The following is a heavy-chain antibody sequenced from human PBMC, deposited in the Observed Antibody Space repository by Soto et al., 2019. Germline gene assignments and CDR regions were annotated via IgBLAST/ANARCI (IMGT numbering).Heavy chain of an antibody. V-gene: IGHV3-74*01. Sequence: GGSLRLSCAASGFSLSSRWMHWVRQVPGKGLVWVSRIKSDGSSTSYADSVKGRFSISRDNAKNTVYLQMNSLRAEDTALYYCVRDQDTYGQEVFDSWGQGT. CDR1: GFSLSSRW. CDR2: IKSDGSST. J-gene: IGHJ4*02. D-gene: IGHD2-15*01. CDR3: VRDQDTYGQEVFDS.